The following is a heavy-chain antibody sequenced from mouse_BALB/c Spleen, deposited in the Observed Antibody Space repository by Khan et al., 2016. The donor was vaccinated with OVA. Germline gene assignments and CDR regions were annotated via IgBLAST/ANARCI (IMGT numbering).Heavy chain of an antibody. Sequence: EVQLQESGPGLVKPSQSLSLTCTVTGYSITSDYAWNWIRQFPGNKLEWMGYISSSGSTNYNQALKNRISITRDTSKNQFFLQLNSVTTEDTATYYCARDGSRYNYAMDYWGQGTSVTVSS. J-gene: IGHJ4*01. D-gene: IGHD2-3*01. CDR1: GYSITSDYA. CDR2: ISSSGST. CDR3: ARDGSRYNYAMDY. V-gene: IGHV3-2*02.